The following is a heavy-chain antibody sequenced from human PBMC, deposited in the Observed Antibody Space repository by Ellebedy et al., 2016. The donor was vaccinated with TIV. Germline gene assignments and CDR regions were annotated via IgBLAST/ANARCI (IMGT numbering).Heavy chain of an antibody. V-gene: IGHV1-8*01. CDR2: MNPASGHT. CDR3: ARRMIWGPGSSRFDP. J-gene: IGHJ5*02. Sequence: ASVKVSCKTSGYTFTYDINWVRQATGQGLEWMGWMNPASGHTHYAQRFQGRVNMTRATSITTAYMELSSLSSDDTAVYYCARRMIWGPGSSRFDPWGQGTLVTVSS. D-gene: IGHD3-16*01. CDR1: GYTFTYD.